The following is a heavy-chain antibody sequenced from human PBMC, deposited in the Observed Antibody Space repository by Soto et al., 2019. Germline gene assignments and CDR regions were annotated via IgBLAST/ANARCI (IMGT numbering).Heavy chain of an antibody. CDR3: ARGNCISTSCYYYYGMDV. J-gene: IGHJ6*02. Sequence: QVQLQESGPGLVKPSGTLSLTCAVSGGSISSSNWWSWVRQPPGKGLEWIGEIYHSGSTNYNPSLKSPVSISVDKSQNQFSLKLSSVTAADTAVYYCARGNCISTSCYYYYGMDVWGQGTTVTVSS. V-gene: IGHV4-4*02. CDR1: GGSISSSNW. D-gene: IGHD2-2*01. CDR2: IYHSGST.